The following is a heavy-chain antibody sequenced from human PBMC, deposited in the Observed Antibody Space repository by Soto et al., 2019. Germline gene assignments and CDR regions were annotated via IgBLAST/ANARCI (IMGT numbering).Heavy chain of an antibody. CDR3: ARLLGYCSGGSCFVAEYFQH. Sequence: PGESLKISCKCSGYSFTSYWISLVRQMPGKGLEWMGIIYPSDSDTRYSPSFQGQVTISADKSISTAYLQWSSLKASDTAMYYCARLLGYCSGGSCFVAEYFQHWGQGTLVTVSS. CDR2: IYPSDSDT. V-gene: IGHV5-51*01. D-gene: IGHD2-15*01. J-gene: IGHJ1*01. CDR1: GYSFTSYW.